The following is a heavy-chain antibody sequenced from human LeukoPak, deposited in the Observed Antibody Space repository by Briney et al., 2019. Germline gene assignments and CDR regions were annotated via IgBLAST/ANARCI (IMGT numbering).Heavy chain of an antibody. CDR1: GYTFTSYD. Sequence: ASVKVSCKASGYTFTSYDINWVRQATGQGLEWMGWMNPNSGNTGYAQKFQGRVTITRNTSISTAYMELSSLRSEDTAVYYCARGDGSRDAFDIWGQGTMVTVSS. D-gene: IGHD1-26*01. V-gene: IGHV1-8*03. CDR2: MNPNSGNT. J-gene: IGHJ3*02. CDR3: ARGDGSRDAFDI.